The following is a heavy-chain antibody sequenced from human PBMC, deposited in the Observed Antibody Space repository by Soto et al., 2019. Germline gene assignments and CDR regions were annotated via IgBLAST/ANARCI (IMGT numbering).Heavy chain of an antibody. Sequence: SETLSLTCTVSGGYISSSSYYCGWIRQPPGKGLEWIGSIYYSGSTYYNPSLKSRVTISVDTSKNQFSLKLSSVTAADTAVYYCARPSGYSSSWYAFDYWGQGTLVTVSS. J-gene: IGHJ4*02. V-gene: IGHV4-39*01. CDR1: GGYISSSSYY. D-gene: IGHD6-13*01. CDR2: IYYSGST. CDR3: ARPSGYSSSWYAFDY.